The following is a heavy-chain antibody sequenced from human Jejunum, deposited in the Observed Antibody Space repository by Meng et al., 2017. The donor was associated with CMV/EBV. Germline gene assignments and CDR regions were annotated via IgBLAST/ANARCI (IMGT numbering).Heavy chain of an antibody. D-gene: IGHD1-1*01. J-gene: IGHJ3*02. V-gene: IGHV3-7*01. CDR1: GFPFSIHW. Sequence: SFADSGFPFSIHWMSWVRQPPGKGPEWVASIKPDGSEIQYVGSLRGRFTVSRDNARKSLYLQMNSLTAEDTAVYYCASGNDFNIWGQGTLVTVSS. CDR3: ASGNDFNI. CDR2: IKPDGSEI.